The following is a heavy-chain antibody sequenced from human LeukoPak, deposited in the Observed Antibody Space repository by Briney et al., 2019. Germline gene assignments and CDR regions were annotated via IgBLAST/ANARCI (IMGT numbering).Heavy chain of an antibody. J-gene: IGHJ4*02. CDR3: ARGEDDSSGYYWVDY. D-gene: IGHD3-22*01. CDR1: GGSFSNYA. Sequence: GSSVKVSCKASGGSFSNYAISWVRQAPGQGLEWMGRIIPIFGTAKYAQKFQGRVTMTRDTSTSTVYMELSSLRSEDTAVYYCARGEDDSSGYYWVDYWGQGTLVTVSS. V-gene: IGHV1-69*05. CDR2: IIPIFGTA.